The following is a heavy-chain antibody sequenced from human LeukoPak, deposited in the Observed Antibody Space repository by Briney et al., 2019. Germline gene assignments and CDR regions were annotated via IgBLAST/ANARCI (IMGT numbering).Heavy chain of an antibody. CDR2: IYYSGST. Sequence: PSETLSLTCTVSGGSISSSSYYWGWIRQPPGKGLEWIGSIYYSGSTYYNPSLKSRVTISVDTSKNQFSLKLSSVTAADTAVYYCARAAYGSTPFDYWGQGTLVTVSS. V-gene: IGHV4-39*07. CDR3: ARAAYGSTPFDY. J-gene: IGHJ4*02. CDR1: GGSISSSSYY. D-gene: IGHD3-10*01.